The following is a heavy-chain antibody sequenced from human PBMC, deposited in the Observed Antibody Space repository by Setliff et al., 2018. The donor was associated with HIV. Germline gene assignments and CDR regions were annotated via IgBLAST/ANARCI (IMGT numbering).Heavy chain of an antibody. CDR3: AQAQTSVSGSYYQYLQH. CDR2: VYYNWAT. D-gene: IGHD3-10*01. J-gene: IGHJ1*01. V-gene: IGHV4-39*07. Sequence: SETLSLTCTVSGDSFNGSHYLWGRIRQPPGKGLEWVGNVYYNWATYYNPSLKNRVTISVDTSKNQFSLRLTSVTAADTAVYYCAQAQTSVSGSYYQYLQHWGQGTLVTVSS. CDR1: GDSFNGSHYL.